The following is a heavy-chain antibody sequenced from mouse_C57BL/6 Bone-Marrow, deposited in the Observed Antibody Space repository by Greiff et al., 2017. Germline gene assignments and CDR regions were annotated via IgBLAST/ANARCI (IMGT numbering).Heavy chain of an antibody. V-gene: IGHV1-64*01. Sequence: QVQLQQPVAALVKPGASVQLSCKASVYTFTSYWLHWVKQRPGQGLEWIGMLPPNSGSINYNEKFKSKATLTVDKSSSTAYMQLSSLTSEDSAVYYCAREGGYDYAWFAYWGQGTLVTVSA. J-gene: IGHJ3*01. CDR1: VYTFTSYW. CDR2: LPPNSGSI. CDR3: AREGGYDYAWFAY. D-gene: IGHD2-4*01.